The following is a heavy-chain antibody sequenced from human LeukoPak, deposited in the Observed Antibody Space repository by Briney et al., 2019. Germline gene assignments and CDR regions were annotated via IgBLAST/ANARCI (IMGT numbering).Heavy chain of an antibody. J-gene: IGHJ4*02. Sequence: PGGSLRLSCAASGFTFSNYGMHWVRQPPGKGLEWIGNIYSSGSAYYNPSLKSRVTMSVDTSKNQFSLELSSVTAADTAVYYCARKPIVNSAWYYFDYWGQGTLVTVSS. D-gene: IGHD3-22*01. CDR3: ARKPIVNSAWYYFDY. CDR1: GFTFSNYG. V-gene: IGHV4-59*04. CDR2: IYSSGSA.